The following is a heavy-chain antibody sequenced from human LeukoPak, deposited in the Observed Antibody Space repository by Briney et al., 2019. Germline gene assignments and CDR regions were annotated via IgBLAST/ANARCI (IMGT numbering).Heavy chain of an antibody. D-gene: IGHD3-10*01. Sequence: SETLSLTCTVSGGSISSSSYYWGWIRQPPGKGLEWIGSIYHSGSTYYNPSLKSRVTISVDTSKNQFSLKLSSVTAADTAVYYCARVDHYGSGSFWGQGTLVTVSS. CDR1: GGSISSSSYY. J-gene: IGHJ4*02. CDR3: ARVDHYGSGSF. CDR2: IYHSGST. V-gene: IGHV4-39*07.